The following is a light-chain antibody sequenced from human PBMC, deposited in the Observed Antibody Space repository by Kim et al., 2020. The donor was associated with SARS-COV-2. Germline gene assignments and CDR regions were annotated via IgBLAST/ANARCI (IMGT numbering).Light chain of an antibody. Sequence: EIVMTQSPATLSVSPGERATLSCRASQSVSSNLAWYQQKPGQAPRLLIYGASTRATRIPARFNGSGSGTEFTLTISSLQSEDFAVYYCQQYNNWYTFGQGTKLEI. J-gene: IGKJ2*01. CDR3: QQYNNWYT. V-gene: IGKV3-15*01. CDR2: GAS. CDR1: QSVSSN.